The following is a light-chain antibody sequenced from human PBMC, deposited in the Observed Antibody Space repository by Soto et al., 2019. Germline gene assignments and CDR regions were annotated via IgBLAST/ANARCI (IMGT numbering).Light chain of an antibody. CDR2: GAS. J-gene: IGKJ2*01. V-gene: IGKV3-20*01. CDR1: QSVSSSY. Sequence: EIVLTQSPGTLSLSPGERATLSCRASQSVSSSYLAWYQQKPGQAPRLLIYGASSRATGIPDRFSGSGSGTDFTLTISRLKPDDLAVYYCQQYGSSPPYTFGQGTKLEIK. CDR3: QQYGSSPPYT.